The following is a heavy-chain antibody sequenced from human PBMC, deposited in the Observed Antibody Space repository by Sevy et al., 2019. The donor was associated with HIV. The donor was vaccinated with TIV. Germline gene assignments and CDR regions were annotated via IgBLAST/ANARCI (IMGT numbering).Heavy chain of an antibody. CDR3: ARGTYYYGSGSYLVSWIDP. J-gene: IGHJ5*02. D-gene: IGHD3-10*01. V-gene: IGHV1-2*02. CDR2: INPNSGGT. CDR1: GYTFTGYY. Sequence: ASVKVSCKASGYTFTGYYMHWVRQAPGQGLEWMGWINPNSGGTNYAQKFQGRVTMTRDTSISTAYMELSRLRSDDTAVYYCARGTYYYGSGSYLVSWIDPWGQGTLVTVSS.